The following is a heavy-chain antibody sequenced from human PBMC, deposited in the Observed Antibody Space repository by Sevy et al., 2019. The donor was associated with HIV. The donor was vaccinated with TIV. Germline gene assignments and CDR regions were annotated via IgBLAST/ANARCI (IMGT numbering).Heavy chain of an antibody. J-gene: IGHJ3*02. CDR1: GFTFSSYA. CDR2: ISGSGGSP. CDR3: ANDLIFAVGEAFDI. D-gene: IGHD3-3*01. V-gene: IGHV3-23*01. Sequence: GGSLRLSCVASGFTFSSYAMNWVRQAPGKGLEWVSSISGSGGSPYYAISVKGRFTISRDNSKNMLYLQMNSLRAEDTAIYYCANDLIFAVGEAFDIWGQGTMVTVSS.